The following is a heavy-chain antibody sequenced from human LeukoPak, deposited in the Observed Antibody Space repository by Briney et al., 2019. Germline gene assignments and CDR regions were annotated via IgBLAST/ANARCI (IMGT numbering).Heavy chain of an antibody. V-gene: IGHV3-48*03. CDR3: ARGGRGYSGYASFDY. CDR1: GYTFSSYA. CDR2: ISSSGNTI. Sequence: PGGSLRLSCAASGYTFSSYAMSWVRQAPGKGLEWVSYISSSGNTIYYADSVKGRFTISRDNANNSLYLQMNSPRAEDMAVYYCARGGRGYSGYASFDYWGQGTLVTVSS. D-gene: IGHD5-12*01. J-gene: IGHJ4*02.